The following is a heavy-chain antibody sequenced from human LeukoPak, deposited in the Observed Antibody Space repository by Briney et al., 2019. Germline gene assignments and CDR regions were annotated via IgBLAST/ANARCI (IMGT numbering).Heavy chain of an antibody. CDR1: GFTVSSNY. Sequence: PGGSLRLSCAASGFTVSSNYMSRVRQAPGKGPEWVSVIYSGGSTYYADSVKGRFTISRDNSKNTLYLQMNSLRAEDTAVYCCAGAIDGYNWNYWGQGTLVTVSS. D-gene: IGHD5-24*01. V-gene: IGHV3-53*01. J-gene: IGHJ4*02. CDR2: IYSGGST. CDR3: AGAIDGYNWNY.